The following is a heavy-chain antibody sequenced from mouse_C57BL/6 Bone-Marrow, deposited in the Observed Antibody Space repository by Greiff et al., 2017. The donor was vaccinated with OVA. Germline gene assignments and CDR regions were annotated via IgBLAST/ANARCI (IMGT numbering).Heavy chain of an antibody. CDR3: ARHRRSPLAMDY. V-gene: IGHV5-6*01. J-gene: IGHJ4*01. Sequence: EVQLQQSGGDLVKPGGSLKLSCAASGFTFSSYGMSWVRQTPDKRLEWVATISSGGSYTYYPDSVKGRFTISRDNAKNTLYLQMSSLKSEDTAMYYCARHRRSPLAMDYWGQGTSVTVSS. CDR2: ISSGGSYT. CDR1: GFTFSSYG.